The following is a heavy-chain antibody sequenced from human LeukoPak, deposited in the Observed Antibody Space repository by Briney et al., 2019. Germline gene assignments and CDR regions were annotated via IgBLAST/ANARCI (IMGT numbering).Heavy chain of an antibody. J-gene: IGHJ3*02. V-gene: IGHV3-21*01. D-gene: IGHD2-2*01. CDR2: ISSSSSYV. CDR1: GFTSSSYS. Sequence: PGGSLRLSCAASGFTSSSYSMNWVRQAPGKGLEWVSSISSSSSYVYYADSVKGRFTISRDNAKNSLYLQMNSLRAEDTAVYYCARGHAGFAFDIWGQGTMVTVSS. CDR3: ARGHAGFAFDI.